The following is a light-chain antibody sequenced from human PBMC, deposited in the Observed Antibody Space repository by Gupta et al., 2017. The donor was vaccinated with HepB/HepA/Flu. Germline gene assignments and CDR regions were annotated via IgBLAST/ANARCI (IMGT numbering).Light chain of an antibody. CDR1: SSDVGGYKY. Sequence: QSALTQPASVSGSPGQSITISCIGTSSDVGGYKYVSWYQQLPGKAPKLLRYDVSSRPSGVSNRFSGSKSANTASLSISGLQAEDEADYYCSSYTSSTRSVIFGGGTRLTVL. CDR3: SSYTSSTRSVI. CDR2: DVS. J-gene: IGLJ2*01. V-gene: IGLV2-14*03.